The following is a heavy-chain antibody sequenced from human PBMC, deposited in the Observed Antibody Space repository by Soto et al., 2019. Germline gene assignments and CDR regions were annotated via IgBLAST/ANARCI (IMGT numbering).Heavy chain of an antibody. V-gene: IGHV3-48*02. D-gene: IGHD2-21*02. CDR1: GFSFSDHS. CDR2: ISSSSDKT. CDR3: ARLPKGSLVTA. Sequence: AGGSLRLSCVGSGFSFSDHSMNWVRQAPGKGLQWVSYISSSSDKTYYADSVKGRFTVSRDNAKNALFPQMNSLRDDDTATYFCARLPKGSLVTAWGQGTRVTVSS. J-gene: IGHJ4*02.